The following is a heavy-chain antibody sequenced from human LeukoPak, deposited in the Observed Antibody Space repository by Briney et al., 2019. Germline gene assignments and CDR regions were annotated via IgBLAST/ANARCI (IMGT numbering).Heavy chain of an antibody. J-gene: IGHJ4*02. V-gene: IGHV1-69*04. Sequence: GSSVKVSCKASGGTFSSYAISWVRQAPGQGLEWMGRIIPILGIANYAQKFQGRVTITADKSTSTAYMELSSLRSEDTAVYYCARAYYYGSGSNQIDYWGQGTPVTVSS. CDR3: ARAYYYGSGSNQIDY. CDR1: GGTFSSYA. D-gene: IGHD3-10*01. CDR2: IIPILGIA.